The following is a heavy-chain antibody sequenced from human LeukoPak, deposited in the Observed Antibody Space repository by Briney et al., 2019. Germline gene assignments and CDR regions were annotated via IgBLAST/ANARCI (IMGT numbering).Heavy chain of an antibody. Sequence: GGSLRLSCAASGFTFSSYALNWVRQAPGKGLECVAVISYDGSNKYYADSVKGRFTISRDNSKNTLYLQMNSLRSEDTAVYYCARGRGGDGYNWLCYFDYWGQGTLVTVSS. CDR2: ISYDGSNK. D-gene: IGHD5-24*01. J-gene: IGHJ4*02. CDR3: ARGRGGDGYNWLCYFDY. CDR1: GFTFSSYA. V-gene: IGHV3-30*03.